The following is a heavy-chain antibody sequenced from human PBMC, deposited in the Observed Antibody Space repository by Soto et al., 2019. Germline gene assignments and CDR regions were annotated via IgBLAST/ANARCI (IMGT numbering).Heavy chain of an antibody. D-gene: IGHD2-21*02. Sequence: ASLKISCKACGYSFSNYWLAWVRQMPGKGLEWMGIIYPADSETKYSPSFQGQVTISADKSIKTAYLQWNSLKASDTAMYYCASSVMVTSTMNYFDSWGQGSLVTVSS. V-gene: IGHV5-51*01. CDR2: IYPADSET. J-gene: IGHJ4*02. CDR1: GYSFSNYW. CDR3: ASSVMVTSTMNYFDS.